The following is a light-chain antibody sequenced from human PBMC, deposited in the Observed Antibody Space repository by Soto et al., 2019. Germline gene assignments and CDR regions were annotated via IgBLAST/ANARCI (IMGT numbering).Light chain of an antibody. J-gene: IGKJ1*01. V-gene: IGKV3-15*01. CDR3: QHYNKWPPTWT. CDR2: GAS. CDR1: QGVSSN. Sequence: EIVMTQSPATLSVSPGERATLSCRASQGVSSNLAWYQQKPGQAPRLLIYGASTRATGIPARFSGSGSGTEFTLTISCLQSEDGAVYFCQHYNKWPPTWTFGQGTKVDI.